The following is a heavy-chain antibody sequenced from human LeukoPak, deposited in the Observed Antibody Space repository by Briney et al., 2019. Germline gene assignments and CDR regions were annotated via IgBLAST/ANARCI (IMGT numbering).Heavy chain of an antibody. CDR3: AKGHFRVGATFLGY. Sequence: GASVKVPRKVSGYTLNELSFHWVRQAPGKGLEWIGRFDPEDGETIYAKKFQGRVTMTRDTSISTAYMELSRLRSDATAVYYCAKGHFRVGATFLGYWGQGTLVTVSS. V-gene: IGHV1-24*01. J-gene: IGHJ4*02. CDR2: FDPEDGET. D-gene: IGHD1-26*01. CDR1: GYTLNELS.